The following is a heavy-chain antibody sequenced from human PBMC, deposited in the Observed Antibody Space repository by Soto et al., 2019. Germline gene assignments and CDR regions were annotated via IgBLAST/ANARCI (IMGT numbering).Heavy chain of an antibody. CDR1: GYNFTNYD. Sequence: QVQLVQSGAEVKKPGASVRVSCKASGYNFTNYDINWVRQASGQGLEWMGWMNPNSGDTGFAQNFQGRVTMTRDTYINTAYMELTSLRSGDTAVYYCARVPRESRTRDYWGQGTLVTVSS. CDR3: ARVPRESRTRDY. J-gene: IGHJ4*02. CDR2: MNPNSGDT. V-gene: IGHV1-8*01.